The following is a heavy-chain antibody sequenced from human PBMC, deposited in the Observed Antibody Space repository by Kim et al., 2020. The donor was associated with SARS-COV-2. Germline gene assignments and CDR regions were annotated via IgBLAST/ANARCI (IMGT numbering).Heavy chain of an antibody. J-gene: IGHJ4*02. D-gene: IGHD3-10*01. Sequence: SVKGRFTISRDNAKNSLYLQMNSLRAEDTAVYYCARGNERLLWFGELLGYWGQGTLVTVSS. CDR3: ARGNERLLWFGELLGY. V-gene: IGHV3-7*04.